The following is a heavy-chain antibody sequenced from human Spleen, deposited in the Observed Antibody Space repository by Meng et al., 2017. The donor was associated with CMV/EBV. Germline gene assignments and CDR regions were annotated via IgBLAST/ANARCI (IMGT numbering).Heavy chain of an antibody. V-gene: IGHV4-39*01. Sequence: SETLSLTCAVYGGSFSGYYWGWIRQPPGKGLEWIGSIYYSGSTYYNPSLKSRVTISVDTSTNQFSLKVNSVTAADTAVYYCVSWGSSWTYYFDYWGQGTLVTVSS. D-gene: IGHD6-13*01. CDR3: VSWGSSWTYYFDY. J-gene: IGHJ4*02. CDR1: GGSFSGYY. CDR2: IYYSGST.